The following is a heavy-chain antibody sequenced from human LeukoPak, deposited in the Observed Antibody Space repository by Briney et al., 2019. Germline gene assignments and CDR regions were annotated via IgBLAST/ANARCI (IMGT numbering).Heavy chain of an antibody. CDR2: ISGSGGST. CDR3: AEGGLRFLEWFTNWFDP. D-gene: IGHD3-3*01. J-gene: IGHJ5*02. CDR1: GFTFSSYA. V-gene: IGHV3-23*01. Sequence: PGGSLRLSCAASGFTFSSYAMSWVRQAPGKGLEWVSAISGSGGSTYYADSVKGRFTISRDNSKNTLYLQMNSLRAEDTAVYYCAEGGLRFLEWFTNWFDPWGQGTLVTVSS.